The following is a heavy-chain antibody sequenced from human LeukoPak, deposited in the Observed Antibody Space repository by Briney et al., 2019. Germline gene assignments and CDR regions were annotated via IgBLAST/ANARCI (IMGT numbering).Heavy chain of an antibody. CDR3: ADCSSTSCPGWGAFDI. CDR2: IIPIFGTA. D-gene: IGHD2-2*01. V-gene: IGHV1-69*13. J-gene: IGHJ3*02. CDR1: GGTLSRYA. Sequence: ASVKVSCKASGGTLSRYAISWVRQAPGQGLECMGGIIPIFGTANYAQKFQCRVTITADESTSTAYMELSSLRSEDTAVYYCADCSSTSCPGWGAFDIWGQGTTVTVSS.